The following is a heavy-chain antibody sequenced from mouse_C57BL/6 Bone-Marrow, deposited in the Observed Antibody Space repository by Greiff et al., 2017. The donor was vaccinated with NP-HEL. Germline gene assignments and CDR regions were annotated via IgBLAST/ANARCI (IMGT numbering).Heavy chain of an antibody. V-gene: IGHV1-22*01. J-gene: IGHJ3*01. CDR3: ARGIYYYGSSWFAY. D-gene: IGHD1-1*01. Sequence: EVQLQQSGPELVKPGASVKMSCKASGYTFTDYNMHWVKQSHGKSLEWIGYINPNNGGTSYNQKFKGKATLTVNKSSSTAYMELRSLTSEDSAVYYCARGIYYYGSSWFAYWGQGTLVTVSA. CDR1: GYTFTDYN. CDR2: INPNNGGT.